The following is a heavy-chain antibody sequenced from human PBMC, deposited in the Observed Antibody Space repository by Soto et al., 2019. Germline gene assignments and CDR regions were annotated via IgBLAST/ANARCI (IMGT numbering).Heavy chain of an antibody. CDR3: ARQWGEGCKVPYLDQ. V-gene: IGHV3-33*01. CDR2: IWYDGSRT. D-gene: IGHD1-26*01. CDR1: GFSFSSYG. Sequence: QVQLVESGGGVVQPGRSLRLSCAASGFSFSSYGMHWVRQAPGKGLEWVAVIWYDGSRTSYAESVKGRFTVSRDNSSKMLWLQMDSLRAEDTAVYFCARQWGEGCKVPYLDQWGQGTLVTVSS. J-gene: IGHJ4*02.